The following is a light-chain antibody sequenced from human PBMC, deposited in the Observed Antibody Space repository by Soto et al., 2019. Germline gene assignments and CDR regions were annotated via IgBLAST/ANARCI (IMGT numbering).Light chain of an antibody. CDR1: SSNIGAGYE. CDR3: QSYDSSLSGYV. J-gene: IGLJ1*01. CDR2: ENN. Sequence: QSVLTQPPSVSEAPGQRVTISCTGSSSNIGAGYEAHWYQQVPGTAPKLLIYENNNRPSWVPDRFSGSKSVTSASLAITGLQAEDEAEYYCQSYDSSLSGYVFGTGTKLTVL. V-gene: IGLV1-40*01.